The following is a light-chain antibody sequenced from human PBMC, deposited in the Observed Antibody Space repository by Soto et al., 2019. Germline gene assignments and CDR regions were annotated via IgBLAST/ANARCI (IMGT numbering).Light chain of an antibody. CDR2: DAS. CDR3: QQRSNWPRT. J-gene: IGKJ2*01. V-gene: IGKV3-11*01. Sequence: EIVLTQSPATLSLSPGERATLSCRASQSVGSSLAWFQHKPGQAPRLLIYDASNRATGIPARFSGSWSGTDFTLTISSLEPEDFAVYYCQQRSNWPRTFGQGTKLEIK. CDR1: QSVGSS.